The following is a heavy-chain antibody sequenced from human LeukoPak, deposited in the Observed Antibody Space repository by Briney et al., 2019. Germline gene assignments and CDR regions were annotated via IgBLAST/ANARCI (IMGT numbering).Heavy chain of an antibody. V-gene: IGHV4-61*02. CDR3: ARVGDSSGYYYGFDAFDI. CDR1: NGSISSDTYF. D-gene: IGHD3-22*01. CDR2: MSSSGIS. J-gene: IGHJ3*02. Sequence: SETLSLTCTVSNGSISSDTYFWSWIRQPAGKGLEWIGRMSSSGISTYSPSLKSRVTISIDTSRNQFSMNLNSVTAADTAVYYCARVGDSSGYYYGFDAFDIWGQGTMVTVSS.